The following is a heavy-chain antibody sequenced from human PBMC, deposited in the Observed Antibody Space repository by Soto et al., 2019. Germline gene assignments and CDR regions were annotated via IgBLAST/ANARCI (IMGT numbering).Heavy chain of an antibody. CDR3: ARVPEDSSGYFDS. V-gene: IGHV4-4*02. CDR2: IYPSGST. Sequence: SETLSLTCAVSGGSISSSKWWSWVRQPPVKGLEWIGEIYPSGSTNYNPSLKSRVTISLDKSNNQFSLKLSSVTAADTAVYYCARVPEDSSGYFDSWGQGTLVTVSS. CDR1: GGSISSSKW. D-gene: IGHD3-22*01. J-gene: IGHJ4*02.